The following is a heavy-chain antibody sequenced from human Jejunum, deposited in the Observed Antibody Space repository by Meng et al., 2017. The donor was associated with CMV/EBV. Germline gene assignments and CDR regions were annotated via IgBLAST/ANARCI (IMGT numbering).Heavy chain of an antibody. Sequence: AASGLTLSDVWLNWVRQAPGKGLEWVGRIRSESAGGTTDYAAPVKGRFSISRDDSENTLYLQMSSLKIEDTAVYYCSYGADQFFDSWGQGTLVTVSS. CDR2: IRSESAGGTT. V-gene: IGHV3-15*07. CDR3: SYGADQFFDS. D-gene: IGHD4/OR15-4a*01. CDR1: GLTLSDVW. J-gene: IGHJ4*02.